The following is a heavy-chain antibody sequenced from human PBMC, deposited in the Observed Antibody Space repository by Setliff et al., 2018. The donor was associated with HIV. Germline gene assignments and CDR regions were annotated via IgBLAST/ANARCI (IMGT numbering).Heavy chain of an antibody. CDR1: DDSVSTFY. CDR2: IHHTGST. D-gene: IGHD3-3*01. Sequence: PSETLSLTCTVSDDSVSTFYWNWIRQPPGKGLEWIGFIHHTGSTVFNPSLKSRVTILMDLSRNQLSLHLASVTTADTAVYFCAPGEGVASTYYHDWGQGTQVTVSS. V-gene: IGHV4-59*02. J-gene: IGHJ4*01. CDR3: APGEGVASTYYHD.